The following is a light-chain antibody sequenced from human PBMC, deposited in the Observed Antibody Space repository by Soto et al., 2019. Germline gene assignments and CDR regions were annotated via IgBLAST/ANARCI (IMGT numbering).Light chain of an antibody. CDR3: HQYGRSPRT. J-gene: IGKJ2*01. Sequence: EIVLTQSPAALSLSPGEGATLSCRASGRIANNYLAWYQQQKPGQAPRLIIFGAFNRATGIPDRFSGSGSGTEFTLTISKLMPEDFEVYYCHQYGRSPRTFGQGTTLEIK. CDR2: GAF. CDR1: GRIANNY. V-gene: IGKV3-20*01.